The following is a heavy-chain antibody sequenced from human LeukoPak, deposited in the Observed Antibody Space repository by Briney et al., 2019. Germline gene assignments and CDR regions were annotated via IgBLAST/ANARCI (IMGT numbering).Heavy chain of an antibody. D-gene: IGHD1-14*01. CDR3: ARDTGPEPMGDY. J-gene: IGHJ4*02. CDR1: GFTFSSYW. CDR2: IRKDGSQK. V-gene: IGHV3-7*03. Sequence: GGSLRLSCAASGFTFSSYWMSWVRQAPGKGLEWVANIRKDGSQKYYVDSVEGRFTISRDNAKNSLYLQMNSLRAEDTAVYYCARDTGPEPMGDYWGQGTLVTVSS.